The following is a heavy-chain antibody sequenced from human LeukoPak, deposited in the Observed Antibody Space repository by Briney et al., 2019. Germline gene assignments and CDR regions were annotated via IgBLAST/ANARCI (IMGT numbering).Heavy chain of an antibody. CDR1: GGTFSSYA. J-gene: IGHJ5*02. D-gene: IGHD3-22*01. Sequence: GASVKVSCKASGGTFSSYAISWVRQAPGQGLEWMGWISAYNGNTNYAQKLQGRVTMTTDTSKSTAYMELRSLRSDDTAVYYCARDSPLYYYDSSGYIDRTAGNNWFDPWGQGTLVTVSS. CDR3: ARDSPLYYYDSSGYIDRTAGNNWFDP. CDR2: ISAYNGNT. V-gene: IGHV1-18*01.